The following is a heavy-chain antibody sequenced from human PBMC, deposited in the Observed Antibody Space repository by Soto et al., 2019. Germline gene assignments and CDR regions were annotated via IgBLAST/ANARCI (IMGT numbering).Heavy chain of an antibody. Sequence: QVQLVESGGGVVQPGRSLRLSCAASGFTFSSYAMHWVRQAPGKGLEWVAVISYDGSNKYYAYSVKGRFTISRDNSKNRLYLQMNSLRAEDTAVYYCARDLAELRRRFDYWGQGTLVTVSS. D-gene: IGHD1-7*01. CDR2: ISYDGSNK. J-gene: IGHJ4*02. V-gene: IGHV3-30-3*01. CDR1: GFTFSSYA. CDR3: ARDLAELRRRFDY.